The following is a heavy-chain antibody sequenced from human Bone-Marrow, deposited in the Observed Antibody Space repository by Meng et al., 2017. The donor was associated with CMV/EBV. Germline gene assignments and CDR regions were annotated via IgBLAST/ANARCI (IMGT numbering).Heavy chain of an antibody. J-gene: IGHJ6*02. V-gene: IGHV1-69*05. CDR2: IIPIFGTA. D-gene: IGHD2-2*01. CDR1: GGTFSSYA. CDR3: ARSPSYCSSTSCYGHYYYGMDV. Sequence: SVKVSCKASGGTFSSYAISWVRQAPGQGLEWMGGIIPIFGTANYAQKFQGRVTITTDESTSTAYMELSSLRSEDTAVYYCARSPSYCSSTSCYGHYYYGMDVWGPGNTVTVSS.